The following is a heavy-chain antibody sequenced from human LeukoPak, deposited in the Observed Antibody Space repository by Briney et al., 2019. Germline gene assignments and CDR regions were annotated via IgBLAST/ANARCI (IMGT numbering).Heavy chain of an antibody. CDR2: IKADGGEK. V-gene: IGHV3-7*01. CDR3: ARGGAARPDF. CDR1: GGSISSNSYY. J-gene: IGHJ4*02. D-gene: IGHD6-6*01. Sequence: PSETLSLTCTVSGGSISSNSYYWGWIRQPPGKGLEWVAKIKADGGEKDHVASVKGRFTISRDNAKNSLYLQMNSLRVEDTAVYYCARGGAARPDFWGQGTLVTVSS.